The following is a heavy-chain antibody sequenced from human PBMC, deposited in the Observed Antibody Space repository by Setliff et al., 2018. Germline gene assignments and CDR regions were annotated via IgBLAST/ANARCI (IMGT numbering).Heavy chain of an antibody. CDR1: GGSITSRSYY. CDR3: VKPTWAGEVSSPFAFWFES. D-gene: IGHD3-3*01. CDR2: IYYSGTT. J-gene: IGHJ5*01. V-gene: IGHV4-39*01. Sequence: KTSETLSLTCSVSGGSITSRSYYWGWIRQSPGKGLEWLGTIYYSGTTYYNSSLRSRVSISTDTSKNEFSLRLSSVTAADTAVCYCVKPTWAGEVSSPFAFWFESWGQGTLVTVSS.